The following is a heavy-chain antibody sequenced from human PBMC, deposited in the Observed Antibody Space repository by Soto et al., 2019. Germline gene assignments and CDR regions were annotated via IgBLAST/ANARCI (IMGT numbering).Heavy chain of an antibody. D-gene: IGHD1-26*01. CDR1: GASFDSYT. CDR3: ARGPLYDLESGMYWYFDL. Sequence: QVQLVQSGDEVRKTGSSVKVSCKLSGASFDSYTITWVRQAPGQGLEWMGGIIPIFGTTNYAQKFQGRLTITADGFTSAAYVDLSSLTSEDTAVYYCARGPLYDLESGMYWYFDLWGRGTLVTVSS. CDR2: IIPIFGTT. V-gene: IGHV1-69*01. J-gene: IGHJ2*01.